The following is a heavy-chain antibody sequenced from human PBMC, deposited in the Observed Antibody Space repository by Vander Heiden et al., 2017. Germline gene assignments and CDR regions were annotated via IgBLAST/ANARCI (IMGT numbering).Heavy chain of an antibody. J-gene: IGHJ4*02. Sequence: QVQLVEPGGGLGKPGGTLRLSCAAPGFPFSDSYMSWIRQAPGKGLEWVSDIRSSGSTTYYADSVKGRCTISRDNAKNSLYLQMNSLRAEDTAVYYCAREVWDYDSSPGAYWGQGTLVTVSS. D-gene: IGHD3-22*01. CDR2: IRSSGSTT. CDR3: AREVWDYDSSPGAY. CDR1: GFPFSDSY. V-gene: IGHV3-11*01.